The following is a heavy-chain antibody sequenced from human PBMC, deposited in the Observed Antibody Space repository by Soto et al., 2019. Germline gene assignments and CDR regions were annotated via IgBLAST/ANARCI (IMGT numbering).Heavy chain of an antibody. Sequence: WGSLRLSCAASGFTFSSYGMHWVRQAPGKGLEWVAVIWYDGSNKYYADSVKGRFTISRDNSKNTLYLQMNSLRAEDTAVYYCAREHRDAGYSSSWYGWDYYYYGMDVWGQGTTVTVSS. D-gene: IGHD6-13*01. CDR3: AREHRDAGYSSSWYGWDYYYYGMDV. J-gene: IGHJ6*02. CDR1: GFTFSSYG. V-gene: IGHV3-33*01. CDR2: IWYDGSNK.